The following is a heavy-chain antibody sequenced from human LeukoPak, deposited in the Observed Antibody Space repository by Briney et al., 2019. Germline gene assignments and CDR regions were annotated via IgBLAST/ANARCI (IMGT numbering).Heavy chain of an antibody. D-gene: IGHD3-10*01. CDR2: IGSDDRT. Sequence: PGGSLRLSCAASGFSFRGYAISWVRQAPGKGLEWVSGIGSDDRTHYAESVKGRFAISRGMDESTLFLQMNSLRAEDTAVYYCARDDPTPGGMDVWGQGTTVTVSS. CDR1: GFSFRGYA. J-gene: IGHJ6*02. CDR3: ARDDPTPGGMDV. V-gene: IGHV3-23*01.